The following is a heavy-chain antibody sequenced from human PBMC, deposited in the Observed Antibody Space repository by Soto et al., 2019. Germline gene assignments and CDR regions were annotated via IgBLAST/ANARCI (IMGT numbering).Heavy chain of an antibody. Sequence: SETLSLTCIVSGGSISTYYWSWIRQPSGKGLEWIGFTSHSGSTNYNPSLKSRVTMSVDTSKNQFSLKLNSVTAADTAVYYCVTGSGSSTSDAFDIWDRGTMVTVSS. CDR1: GGSISTYY. CDR3: VTGSGSSTSDAFDI. V-gene: IGHV4-59*01. CDR2: TSHSGST. J-gene: IGHJ3*02. D-gene: IGHD3-10*01.